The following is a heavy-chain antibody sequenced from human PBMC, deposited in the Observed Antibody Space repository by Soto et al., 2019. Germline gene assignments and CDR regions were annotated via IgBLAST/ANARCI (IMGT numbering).Heavy chain of an antibody. CDR2: IKQDGSEK. V-gene: IGHV3-7*01. J-gene: IGHJ5*02. CDR1: GFTFSSYW. Sequence: EVQLVESGGGLVQPGGSLRLSCAASGFTFSSYWMSWVRQAPGKGLEWVANIKQDGSEKYYVDSVKGRFTISRDNAKNSLYLQVNGLRAEDTAVYYCARVVIAVAGTGYNWFDPWGQGTLVTVSS. CDR3: ARVVIAVAGTGYNWFDP. D-gene: IGHD6-19*01.